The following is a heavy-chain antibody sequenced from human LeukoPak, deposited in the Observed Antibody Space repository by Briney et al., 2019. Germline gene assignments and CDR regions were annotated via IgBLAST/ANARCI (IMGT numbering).Heavy chain of an antibody. Sequence: SEKVSCKASGGTFSSYAISWVRQAPGQGLEWMGGIIPIFGTANYAQKFQGRVTITADKSTSTAYMELSSLRSEDTAVYYCARVLAVAGFDYWGQGTLVTVSS. D-gene: IGHD6-19*01. J-gene: IGHJ4*02. V-gene: IGHV1-69*06. CDR2: IIPIFGTA. CDR3: ARVLAVAGFDY. CDR1: GGTFSSYA.